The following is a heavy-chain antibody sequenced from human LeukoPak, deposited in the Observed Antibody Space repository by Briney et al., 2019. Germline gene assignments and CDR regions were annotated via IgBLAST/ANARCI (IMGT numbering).Heavy chain of an antibody. D-gene: IGHD1-26*01. J-gene: IGHJ4*02. CDR1: GFTFSRYE. Sequence: HPGGSLRLSCAASGFTFSRYEMNWVRQAPGKGLEWVSYISRSGDTIYFADSVKGRFTISRDNAKNSLYLQMSSLRAEDTAVYYCAKKLSGSFLSDFDYWGQGTLVTVSS. CDR2: ISRSGDTI. V-gene: IGHV3-48*03. CDR3: AKKLSGSFLSDFDY.